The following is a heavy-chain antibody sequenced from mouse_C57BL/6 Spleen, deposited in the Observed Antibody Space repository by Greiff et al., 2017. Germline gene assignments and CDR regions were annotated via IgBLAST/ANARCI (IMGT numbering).Heavy chain of an antibody. V-gene: IGHV14-3*01. CDR1: GFNIKNTY. J-gene: IGHJ1*03. Sequence: EVNVVESVAELVRPGASVKLSCTASGFNIKNTYMHWVKQRPEQGLEWIGRIDPANGNTKYAPKFQGKATITADTSSNTAYLQLISLTSEDTAIYSCARSLYDYLWYFDVWGTGTTVTVSS. CDR3: ARSLYDYLWYFDV. D-gene: IGHD2-4*01. CDR2: IDPANGNT.